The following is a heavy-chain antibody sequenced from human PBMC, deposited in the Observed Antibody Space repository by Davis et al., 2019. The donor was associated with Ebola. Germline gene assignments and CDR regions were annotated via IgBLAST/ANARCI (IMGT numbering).Heavy chain of an antibody. CDR3: ARGDRRFLEWFHFDY. V-gene: IGHV1-18*01. CDR1: GYTFTSYG. J-gene: IGHJ4*02. Sequence: ASVTVSCKASGYTFTSYGISWVRQAPGQGLEWMGWISAYNGNTNYAQKLQGRVTMTTDTSTSTAYMELRSLRSDDTAVYYCARGDRRFLEWFHFDYWGQGTLVTVSS. D-gene: IGHD3-3*01. CDR2: ISAYNGNT.